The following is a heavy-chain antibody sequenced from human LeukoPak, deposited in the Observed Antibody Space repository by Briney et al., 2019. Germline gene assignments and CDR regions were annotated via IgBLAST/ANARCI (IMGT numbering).Heavy chain of an antibody. CDR2: MCGTAGCT. V-gene: IGHV3-23*01. CDR1: GFTFYMYA. D-gene: IGHD3-22*01. Sequence: GGSLRLSCQASGFTFYMYAMSWVRQAPGKGLEWVASMCGTAGCTFYPDSVKGRFTISRDNSKNVLYLRMNSLTAEDTAIYYCAKGRPNIVENSGHYYRRDVVTSGPGKLVTASS. J-gene: IGHJ5*02. CDR3: AKGRPNIVENSGHYYRRDVVT.